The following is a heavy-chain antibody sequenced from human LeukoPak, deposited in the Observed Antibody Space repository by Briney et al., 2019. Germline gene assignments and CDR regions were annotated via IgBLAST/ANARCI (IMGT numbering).Heavy chain of an antibody. CDR3: ARDLGYSSSHFDY. J-gene: IGHJ4*02. V-gene: IGHV4-31*03. CDR1: GGSISSGGYY. D-gene: IGHD6-6*01. Sequence: PSQTLSLTCTVSGGSISSGGYYWSWIRQHPGTGLEWIGYIYYSGSTYYNPSLKSRVTISVDTSKNQFSLKLSSVTDADTAVYYCARDLGYSSSHFDYWGQGTLVTVSS. CDR2: IYYSGST.